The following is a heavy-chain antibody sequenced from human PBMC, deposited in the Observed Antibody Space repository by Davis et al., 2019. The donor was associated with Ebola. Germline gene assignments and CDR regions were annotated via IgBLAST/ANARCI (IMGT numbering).Heavy chain of an antibody. Sequence: GGSLRLSCAASGFTFSGSAMHWVRQASGQGLEWVGRIRSNANSYATAYSASVKGRFTISRDDSKNTAYLQMNSLKTEDTAVYYCTTSIAAAGTFYYYGMDVWGQGTTVTVSS. V-gene: IGHV3-73*01. CDR3: TTSIAAAGTFYYYGMDV. CDR1: GFTFSGSA. J-gene: IGHJ6*02. D-gene: IGHD6-13*01. CDR2: IRSNANSYAT.